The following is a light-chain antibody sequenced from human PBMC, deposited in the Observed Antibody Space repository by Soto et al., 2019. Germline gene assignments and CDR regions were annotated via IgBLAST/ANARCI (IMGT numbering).Light chain of an antibody. CDR2: DVS. Sequence: QSALTQPRSVSGSPGQSVTISCTGRSSDVGGYNYVSWYQHHPGKAPKVVIYDVSQRPSGVPDRFSGSKSGNTASLTISGLQAEDEADYYCCSYAGSDTFVFGSVTKVTVL. V-gene: IGLV2-11*01. CDR1: SSDVGGYNY. CDR3: CSYAGSDTFV. J-gene: IGLJ1*01.